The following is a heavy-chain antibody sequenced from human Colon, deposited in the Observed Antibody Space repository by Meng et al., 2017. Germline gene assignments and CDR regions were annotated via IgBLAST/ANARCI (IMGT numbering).Heavy chain of an antibody. D-gene: IGHD2-8*01. J-gene: IGHJ4*02. CDR3: ARESVYGSVHYPYGY. V-gene: IGHV3-30*04. CDR1: GYVFSDFA. Sequence: GESLKISCATSGYVFSDFAMHCVRRAPGRGLEWVAFISYDGTNEYYADFAKGRFTVSRDQFMNTLYLQMNSLRAEDTAVYYCARESVYGSVHYPYGYWGQGALVTVSS. CDR2: ISYDGTNE.